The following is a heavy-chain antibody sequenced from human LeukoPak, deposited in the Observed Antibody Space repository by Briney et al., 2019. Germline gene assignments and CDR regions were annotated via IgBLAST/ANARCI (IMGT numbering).Heavy chain of an antibody. V-gene: IGHV4-38-2*02. J-gene: IGHJ6*03. CDR1: GYSISSGYY. D-gene: IGHD2-15*01. Sequence: SETLSLTCTVSGYSISSGYYWGWIRQPPGKGLEWIGSIHYSGSTYYNPSLQSRVTISIDTSKNQFSLKLRFVTAADTAVYYCARVRCSGGSCPYYYYYYYMDVWGKGTTVTVSS. CDR3: ARVRCSGGSCPYYYYYYYMDV. CDR2: IHYSGST.